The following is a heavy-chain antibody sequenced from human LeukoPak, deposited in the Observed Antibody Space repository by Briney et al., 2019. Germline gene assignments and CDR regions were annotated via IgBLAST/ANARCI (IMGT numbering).Heavy chain of an antibody. D-gene: IGHD6-13*01. CDR3: AIRGPVAAAGTGWFDP. V-gene: IGHV1-69*13. Sequence: SVKVSCKASGGTFSSYAISWVRQAPGQGLEWMGGIIPIFGTANYAQKFQGRVTITADESTSTAYMELSSLRSEDTAVYYCAIRGPVAAAGTGWFDPWGQGTLVTVSS. CDR1: GGTFSSYA. J-gene: IGHJ5*02. CDR2: IIPIFGTA.